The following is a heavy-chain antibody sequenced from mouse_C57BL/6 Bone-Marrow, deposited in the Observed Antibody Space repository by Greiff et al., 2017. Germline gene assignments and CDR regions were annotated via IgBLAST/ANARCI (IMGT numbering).Heavy chain of an antibody. CDR3: ARPYYNNYWYFDV. V-gene: IGHV1-55*01. D-gene: IGHD2-5*01. CDR2: IYPGSGST. CDR1: GYTFTSYW. Sequence: VQLQQPGAELVKPGASVKMSCKASGYTFTSYWITWVKQRPGQGLEWIGDIYPGSGSTNYNEKFKGKATLTVDTSASTACMQLSSLTSADSAVYDCARPYYNNYWYFDVWGTGTTVTVSS. J-gene: IGHJ1*03.